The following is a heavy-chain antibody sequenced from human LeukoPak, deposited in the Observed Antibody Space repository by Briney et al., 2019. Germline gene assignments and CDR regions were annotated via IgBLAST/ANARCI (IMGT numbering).Heavy chain of an antibody. CDR3: ATVEMATIPYYFDY. CDR1: GFTFSSYW. D-gene: IGHD5-24*01. CDR2: INTDGSST. V-gene: IGHV3-74*01. Sequence: GGSLRLPCAASGFTFSSYWMHWVRQAPGKGLVWVSRINTDGSSTSYADSVKGRFTISRDNAKNTLYLQMNSLRAEDTAVYYCATVEMATIPYYFDYWGQGTLVTVSS. J-gene: IGHJ4*02.